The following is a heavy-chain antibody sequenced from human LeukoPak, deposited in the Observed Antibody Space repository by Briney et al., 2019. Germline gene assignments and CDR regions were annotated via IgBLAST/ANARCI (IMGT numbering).Heavy chain of an antibody. CDR1: GGSISSYY. V-gene: IGHV4-59*01. D-gene: IGHD3-22*01. J-gene: IGHJ4*02. CDR2: IYDSGST. Sequence: KPSETLSLTCTVSGGSISSYYWSWIRQPPGKGLEWIGNIYDSGSTNYNPSHKSRVTISVDTSKNQCSLKLSSVTAADTAVYYCARQSISGSSLSYFDYWGQGTLVNVSS. CDR3: ARQSISGSSLSYFDY.